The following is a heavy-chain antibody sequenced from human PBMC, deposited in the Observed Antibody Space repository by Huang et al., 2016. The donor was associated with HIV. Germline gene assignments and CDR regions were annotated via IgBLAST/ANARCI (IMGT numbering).Heavy chain of an antibody. D-gene: IGHD3-22*01. CDR2: RKNDGKKK. J-gene: IGHJ4*02. CDR3: ARGDYYDSSGYHPGYFDY. CDR1: GFVLSNFG. Sequence: VQLLESGGGVVQPGRSLRLSCAASGFVLSNFGMNWVRQAPGKGLEWVTFRKNDGKKKYYADAVKCRFTVGRDNSNNTVFLQMSSLRPDDTATYYCARGDYYDSSGYHPGYFDYWGRGALVTVSS. V-gene: IGHV3-30*06.